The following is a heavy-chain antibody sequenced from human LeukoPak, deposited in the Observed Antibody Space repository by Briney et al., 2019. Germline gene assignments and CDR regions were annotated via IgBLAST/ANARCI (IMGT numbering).Heavy chain of an antibody. J-gene: IGHJ6*03. CDR1: GSSFTNYW. Sequence: GASLQICGKCSGSSFTNYWIGWGRPLPGKGVEWMGNIYPGNSDTKYSPSFQGQFTISAHKPTSTAYLQWSSLKASDTAMYYCARLRYSVSYYYMDVWGKGTTVTVSS. CDR2: IYPGNSDT. V-gene: IGHV5-51*01. CDR3: ARLRYSVSYYYMDV. D-gene: IGHD5/OR15-5a*01.